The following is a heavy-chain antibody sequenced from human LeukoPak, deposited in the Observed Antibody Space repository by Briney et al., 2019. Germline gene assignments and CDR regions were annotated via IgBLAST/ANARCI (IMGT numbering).Heavy chain of an antibody. D-gene: IGHD3-10*01. V-gene: IGHV4-30-4*01. CDR2: IYYSGST. CDR3: ARAFYGSGSEDY. CDR1: GGSISSGDYY. J-gene: IGHJ4*02. Sequence: SETLSLTCTVSGGSISSGDYYWSWIRQPPGKGLEWIGYIYYSGSTYYNPSLKSRVTISVDRSKNQFSLKLSSVTAADTAVYYCARAFYGSGSEDYWGQGTLVTVSS.